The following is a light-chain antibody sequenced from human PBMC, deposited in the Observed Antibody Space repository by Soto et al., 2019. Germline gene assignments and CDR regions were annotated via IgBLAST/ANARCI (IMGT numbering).Light chain of an antibody. CDR2: DAS. J-gene: IGKJ5*01. V-gene: IGKV1-33*01. CDR1: QDITNF. Sequence: DIQMTQSPSSLYASVGDRVTITCQASQDITNFLNWYQQKPGKAPKLLIYDASHLQTGVPSRFSGSGSGTDFTVTISSLQPEDIGTYYCQQYADLPPTFGQGTRLEIK. CDR3: QQYADLPPT.